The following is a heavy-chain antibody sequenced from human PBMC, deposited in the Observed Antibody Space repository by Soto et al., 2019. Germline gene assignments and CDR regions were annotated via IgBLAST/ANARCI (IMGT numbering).Heavy chain of an antibody. Sequence: GSLSVSGAASGFTFRSHAMHWVRQAPAKGLEWVAVIWSDGANEYYADSVNGRFTISGDNSKNSLYLQMNRLTAKDRAVYYCVRDPYLPTAPRLAALKHWGPGTLFTVS. CDR2: IWSDGANE. CDR3: VRDPYLPTAPRLAALKH. V-gene: IGHV3-33*08. J-gene: IGHJ4*02. CDR1: GFTFRSHA. D-gene: IGHD4-17*01.